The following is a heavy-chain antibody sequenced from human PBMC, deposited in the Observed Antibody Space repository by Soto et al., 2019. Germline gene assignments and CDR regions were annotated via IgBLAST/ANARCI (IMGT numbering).Heavy chain of an antibody. V-gene: IGHV3-30*18. D-gene: IGHD3-10*01. J-gene: IGHJ6*02. CDR1: GFTFSSYG. Sequence: QVQLVESGGGVVQPGRSLRLSCAASGFTFSSYGMHWVRQAPGKGLEWGAVISYDGSNKYYADSVKGRFTISRDNSKNTLYLQMNSLRAEDTAMYYCAKDSTLLWLGTGGMDVWGQGTTVTVSS. CDR2: ISYDGSNK. CDR3: AKDSTLLWLGTGGMDV.